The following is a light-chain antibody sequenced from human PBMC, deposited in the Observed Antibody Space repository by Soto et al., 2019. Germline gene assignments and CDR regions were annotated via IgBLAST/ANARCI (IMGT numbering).Light chain of an antibody. V-gene: IGLV2-11*01. CDR1: SRYVGRYNY. J-gene: IGLJ1*01. CDR2: DVS. CDR3: NSYTSSNTYV. Sequence: SLLTQPRPLAGFPGQSVTISCPGTSRYVGRYNYVSWYQRHAGKGPKLIIYDVSARPSGVPDRFSASKSDNTASLTISGLQAEDEADYYCNSYTSSNTYVFGTGTKVTVI.